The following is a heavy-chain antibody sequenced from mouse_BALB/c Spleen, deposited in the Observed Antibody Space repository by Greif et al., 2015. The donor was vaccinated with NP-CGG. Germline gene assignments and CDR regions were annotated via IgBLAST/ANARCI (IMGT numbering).Heavy chain of an antibody. CDR2: IDPENGNT. CDR3: ARGIPLRYFDV. D-gene: IGHD1-1*01. CDR1: GFNIKDYY. Sequence: VQLQQPGAELVRPGALVKLSCKASGFNIKDYYMHWVKQRPEQGLEWIGWIDPENGNTIYDPKFQGKASITADTSSNTAYLQLSSLTSEDTAVYYCARGIPLRYFDVWGAGTTVTVSS. V-gene: IGHV14-1*02. J-gene: IGHJ1*01.